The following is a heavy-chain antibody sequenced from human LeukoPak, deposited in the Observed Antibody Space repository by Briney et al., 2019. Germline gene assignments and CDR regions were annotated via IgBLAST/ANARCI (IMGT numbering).Heavy chain of an antibody. CDR2: ISSSGSTI. CDR3: AREKRLQKPFDY. D-gene: IGHD4-11*01. J-gene: IGHJ4*02. Sequence: GGSLRLSCGASGFTFSSYAMSWIRQAPGKGLEWVSYISSSGSTIYYADSVKGRFTISRDNAKNSLYLQMNSLRAEDTAVYYCAREKRLQKPFDYWGQGTLVTVSS. V-gene: IGHV3-11*01. CDR1: GFTFSSYA.